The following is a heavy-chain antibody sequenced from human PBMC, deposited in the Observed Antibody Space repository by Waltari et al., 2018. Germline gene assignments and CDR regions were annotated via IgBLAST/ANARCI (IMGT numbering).Heavy chain of an antibody. Sequence: EVQLVQSGAEVKKPGESLRISCKDSGSNFATYWIGWVHRVPGKGLEWIGSIYPDDSDTTYSPSFGGQVTISADKSINTAYLHWSSLKASDTAIYYCVKGLVGGYQKGWFDPWGQGTLVTVSS. D-gene: IGHD3-22*01. CDR3: VKGLVGGYQKGWFDP. V-gene: IGHV5-51*07. CDR2: IYPDDSDT. J-gene: IGHJ5*02. CDR1: GSNFATYW.